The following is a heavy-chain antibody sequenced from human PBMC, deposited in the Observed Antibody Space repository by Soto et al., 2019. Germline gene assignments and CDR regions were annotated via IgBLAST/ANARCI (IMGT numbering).Heavy chain of an antibody. CDR2: ISSNGGST. CDR1: GFTFSSYA. Sequence: EVQLVESGGGLVQPGGSLRLSCAASGFTFSSYAMHWVRQAPGKGLEYVSAISSNGGSTYYANSVKGRFTISRDNSKNTLYLQMGSLRAEDMAVYYCARGSSSGQYWWYFDLWGRGTLVTVSS. V-gene: IGHV3-64*01. D-gene: IGHD3-22*01. J-gene: IGHJ2*01. CDR3: ARGSSSGQYWWYFDL.